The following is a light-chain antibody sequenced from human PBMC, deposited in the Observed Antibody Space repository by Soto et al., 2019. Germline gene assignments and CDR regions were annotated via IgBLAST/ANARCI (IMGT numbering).Light chain of an antibody. J-gene: IGKJ5*01. Sequence: IVITKSPVTLSASPGESATLSCRASQSVDNNVAWYQQKPGQAPRLLIVGSFARATGIPARFSGSGSGSEFTLTISGLQSEDFAVYYCQQYNDRPPITFGQGTRLEIK. CDR1: QSVDNN. CDR2: GSF. V-gene: IGKV3-15*01. CDR3: QQYNDRPPIT.